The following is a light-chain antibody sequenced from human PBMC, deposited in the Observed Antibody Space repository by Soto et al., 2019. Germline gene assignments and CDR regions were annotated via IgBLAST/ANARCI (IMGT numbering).Light chain of an antibody. CDR3: QTWGTGIPVV. CDR1: SGHISNA. V-gene: IGLV4-69*01. Sequence: QLVLTQSPSASASLGASVKLTCTLSSGHISNAIAWQQQKPEKGPRFLMNVNSDGSHIKGDGIPDRFSGSSSGAERYLIVFSLQSEDEDDYYCQTWGTGIPVVFGGGTQLTVL. J-gene: IGLJ7*01. CDR2: VNSDGSH.